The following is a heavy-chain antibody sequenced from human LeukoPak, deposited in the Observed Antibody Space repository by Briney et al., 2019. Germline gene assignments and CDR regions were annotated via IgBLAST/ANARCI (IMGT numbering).Heavy chain of an antibody. CDR1: GGSFSGYY. D-gene: IGHD6-19*01. V-gene: IGHV4-34*01. CDR3: ARGRSAGYFQH. J-gene: IGHJ1*01. Sequence: SETLSLTCAVYGGSFSGYYCSWIRQPPGKGLEWIGEINHSGSTNYNPSLKSRVTISVDTSKNQFSLKLSSVTAADTAVYYWARGRSAGYFQHWGQGTLVTVSS. CDR2: INHSGST.